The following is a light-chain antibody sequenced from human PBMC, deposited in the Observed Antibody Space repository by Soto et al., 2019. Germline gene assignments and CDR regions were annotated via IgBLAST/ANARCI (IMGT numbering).Light chain of an antibody. CDR1: SSDVGGHDY. CDR2: EVS. J-gene: IGLJ2*01. CDR3: SSYTTSNSLVV. V-gene: IGLV2-14*01. Sequence: QSALIQPASVSGSPGQSITISCTGTSSDVGGHDYVSWYQEHPGKAPKLMIFEVSNRPSGVSNRFSGSKSGNTASLTISGLQAEDEADYYCSSYTTSNSLVVFGGGTKLTVL.